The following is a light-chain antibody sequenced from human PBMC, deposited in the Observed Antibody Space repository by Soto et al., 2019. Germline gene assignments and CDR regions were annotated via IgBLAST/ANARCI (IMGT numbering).Light chain of an antibody. CDR1: QSVSSY. J-gene: IGKJ3*01. CDR3: QQRSNWPGFT. Sequence: EIVLTQSPGTLSLSPGERATLSCRASQSVSSYLAWYQQKPGQAPRLLIYDASNRATGIPARFSGSGTGTDFTLTIHSLEPEDFAVYYCQQRSNWPGFTFGPGTKGGYQ. V-gene: IGKV3-11*01. CDR2: DAS.